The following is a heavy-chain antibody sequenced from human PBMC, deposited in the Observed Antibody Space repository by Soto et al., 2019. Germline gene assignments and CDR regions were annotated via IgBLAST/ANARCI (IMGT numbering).Heavy chain of an antibody. D-gene: IGHD4-17*01. Sequence: GGSLRLSCAASGFTFSTYATIWVRQAPGKGLEWVSVITGSGGSTYYADSVKGRFTISRDTSKNTLFLQMNSLRAEDTAVYYCAKDRYGDYGGIDYWGQGTMVTVSS. J-gene: IGHJ4*02. CDR2: ITGSGGST. CDR1: GFTFSTYA. CDR3: AKDRYGDYGGIDY. V-gene: IGHV3-23*01.